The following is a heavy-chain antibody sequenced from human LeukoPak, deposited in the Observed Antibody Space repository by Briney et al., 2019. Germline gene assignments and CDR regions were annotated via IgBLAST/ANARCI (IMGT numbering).Heavy chain of an antibody. D-gene: IGHD3-22*01. CDR3: AGRYYDSSGYSRHFDY. CDR1: GYSFNSYW. J-gene: IGHJ4*02. Sequence: GESLKISCKGSGYSFNSYWIGWVRQMPGKGLEWMGLIYPGDSDTRYSPSFQGQVTISADKSISTAYLQWSSLKTSDTAMYFCAGRYYDSSGYSRHFDYWGQGTLVTVSS. CDR2: IYPGDSDT. V-gene: IGHV5-51*01.